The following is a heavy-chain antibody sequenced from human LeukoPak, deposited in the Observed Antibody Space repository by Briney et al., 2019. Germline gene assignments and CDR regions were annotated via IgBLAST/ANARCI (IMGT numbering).Heavy chain of an antibody. D-gene: IGHD2-2*01. Sequence: SETLSLTCAVYGGSFSGYYWSWIRQPPGKGLEWIGEINHSGSTNYNPSLKSRVTISVDTSKNQFSLKLSSVTAADTAVYYCARVYCSSTSCHFDYWGQGTLVTVSS. CDR3: ARVYCSSTSCHFDY. CDR1: GGSFSGYY. V-gene: IGHV4-34*01. J-gene: IGHJ4*02. CDR2: INHSGST.